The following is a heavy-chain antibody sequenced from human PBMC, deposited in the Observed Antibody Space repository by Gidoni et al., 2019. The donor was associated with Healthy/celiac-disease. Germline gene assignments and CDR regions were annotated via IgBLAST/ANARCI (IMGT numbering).Heavy chain of an antibody. CDR3: AISQYYDILTGWGAKYGAFDI. D-gene: IGHD3-9*01. CDR2: IKQDGSEK. V-gene: IGHV3-7*01. J-gene: IGHJ3*02. Sequence: EVQLVESGGGLVQPGGSLRLSCAASGFTFSISWISWVRQAPGKGLEWVANIKQDGSEKYYVDSVKGRFTISRDNAKNSLYLQMNSLRAEDTAVYYCAISQYYDILTGWGAKYGAFDIWGQGTMVTVSS. CDR1: GFTFSISW.